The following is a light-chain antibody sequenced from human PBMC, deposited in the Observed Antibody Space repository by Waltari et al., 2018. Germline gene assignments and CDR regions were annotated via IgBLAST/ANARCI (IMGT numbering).Light chain of an antibody. CDR1: QSVSSN. CDR2: GAS. V-gene: IGKV3D-15*01. Sequence: EIVMTQSPATLSLSPGERATLSCRASQSVSSNLAWYQQKPGQAPRLLIYGASSRATGIPDRFSGSGSGTEFTLTISSLEPEDIAVYYCQQNSNWPLTFGPGTKLDIK. J-gene: IGKJ3*01. CDR3: QQNSNWPLT.